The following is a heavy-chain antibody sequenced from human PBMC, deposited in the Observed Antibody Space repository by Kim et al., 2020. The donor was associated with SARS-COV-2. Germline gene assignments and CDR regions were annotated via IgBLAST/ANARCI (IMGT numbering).Heavy chain of an antibody. CDR2: ISYDGSNK. J-gene: IGHJ6*02. V-gene: IGHV3-30*18. D-gene: IGHD3-10*01. CDR1: GFTFSSYG. CDR3: AKDPQQQYLLGPMDV. Sequence: GGSLRLSCAASGFTFSSYGMHWVRQAPGKGLEWVAVISYDGSNKYYADSVKGRFTISRDNSKNTLYLQMNSLRAEDTAVYYCAKDPQQQYLLGPMDVWG.